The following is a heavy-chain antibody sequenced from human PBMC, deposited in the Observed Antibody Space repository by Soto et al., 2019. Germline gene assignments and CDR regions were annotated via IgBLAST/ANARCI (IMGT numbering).Heavy chain of an antibody. J-gene: IGHJ2*01. CDR3: ARDHDIVVVVAATVDGYFDL. Sequence: QVQLQESGPGLVKPSQTLSLTCTVSGGSISSGGYYWSWIRQHPGKGLEWIGYIYYSGSTYYNPSLKSRVTISVDTSKNQFSLELSSVTAADTAVYYCARDHDIVVVVAATVDGYFDLWGRGTLVTVAS. CDR2: IYYSGST. V-gene: IGHV4-31*03. CDR1: GGSISSGGYY. D-gene: IGHD2-15*01.